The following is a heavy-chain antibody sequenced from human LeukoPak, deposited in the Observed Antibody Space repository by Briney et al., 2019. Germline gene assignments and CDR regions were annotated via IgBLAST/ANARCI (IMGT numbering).Heavy chain of an antibody. V-gene: IGHV5-51*01. Sequence: GESLRISCKGSGYSFTSHWIVWLRQMPGKGPEWMGLIYPGDADTRYSPSFKGRVTISADKSISTAYLQWNSLRASDTAMYYCARHGRPTITVVTMGWFDPWGQGTLVTVSS. CDR3: ARHGRPTITVVTMGWFDP. J-gene: IGHJ5*02. CDR1: GYSFTSHW. D-gene: IGHD3-10*01. CDR2: IYPGDADT.